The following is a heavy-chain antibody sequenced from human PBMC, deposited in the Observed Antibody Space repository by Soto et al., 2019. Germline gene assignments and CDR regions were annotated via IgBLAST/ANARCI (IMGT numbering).Heavy chain of an antibody. Sequence: SVKVSCKASGGTFSSYAISWVRQAPGQGLEWMGGIIPIFGTANYAQKFQGRVTITADESTSTAYMELSSLRSEDTAVYYCASPNKQQLVRDYYYYDMDVWGQGTTVTVSS. CDR3: ASPNKQQLVRDYYYYDMDV. D-gene: IGHD6-13*01. CDR2: IIPIFGTA. J-gene: IGHJ6*02. V-gene: IGHV1-69*13. CDR1: GGTFSSYA.